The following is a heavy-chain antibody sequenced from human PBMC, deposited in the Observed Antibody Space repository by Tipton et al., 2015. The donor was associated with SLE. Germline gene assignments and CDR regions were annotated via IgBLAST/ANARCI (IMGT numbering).Heavy chain of an antibody. J-gene: IGHJ4*02. V-gene: IGHV4-34*01. Sequence: LRLSCAVYGGSFSGYYWSWIRQPPGKGLEWIASLSYSGSTYYNPSLRSRVTIPGDTSKNHFSLRLSSLTAADTAVYYCATGRHSDYFFDFWGQGTLVSVST. D-gene: IGHD5-12*01. CDR2: LSYSGST. CDR1: GGSFSGYY. CDR3: ATGRHSDYFFDF.